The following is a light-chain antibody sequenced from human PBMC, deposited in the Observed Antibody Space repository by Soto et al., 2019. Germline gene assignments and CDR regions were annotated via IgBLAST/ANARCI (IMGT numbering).Light chain of an antibody. Sequence: QSVLTQPPSASGTPGQRVTISCSGSSSNIGSNYVYWYQQLPRTAPKLLTYRNKQRPSGVPDRFAGSKSGTSATLAISGLRSEDEADYYCAAWDDSLSGVVFGGGTKLTVL. J-gene: IGLJ2*01. CDR1: SSNIGSNY. V-gene: IGLV1-47*01. CDR2: RNK. CDR3: AAWDDSLSGVV.